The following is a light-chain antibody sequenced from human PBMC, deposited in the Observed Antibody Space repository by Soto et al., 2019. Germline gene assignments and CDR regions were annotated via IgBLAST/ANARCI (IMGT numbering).Light chain of an antibody. J-gene: IGKJ4*01. CDR2: WAS. Sequence: DIVMTQSPDSLAVCLGERAAINCESSQSVLYSSNNKNYLAWYQQRPGQSPRLLISWASTRESGVPDRFSGSGSGTDFTLTISSLQAEDVAVYYCQQYYSIPVTFGGGTKVEIK. CDR3: QQYYSIPVT. CDR1: QSVLYSSNNKNY. V-gene: IGKV4-1*01.